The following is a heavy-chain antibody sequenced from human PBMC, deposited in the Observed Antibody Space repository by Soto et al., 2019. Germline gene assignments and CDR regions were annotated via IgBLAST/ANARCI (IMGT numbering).Heavy chain of an antibody. J-gene: IGHJ4*02. CDR3: AREKPGSYGQVDY. D-gene: IGHD1-26*01. CDR2: IYYSGST. V-gene: IGHV4-31*03. CDR1: GGSISSGGYY. Sequence: SETLSLTCTVSGGSISSGGYYWSWIRQHPGKGLEWIGYIYYSGSTYYNPSLKSRVTISVDTSKNQFSLKLSSVTAADTAVYYYAREKPGSYGQVDYWGQGTLVTVSS.